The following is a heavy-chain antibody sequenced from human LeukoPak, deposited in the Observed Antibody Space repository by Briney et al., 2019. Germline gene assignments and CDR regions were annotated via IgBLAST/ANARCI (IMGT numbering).Heavy chain of an antibody. CDR1: GYTFTSYD. CDR3: ARTRKDWFDP. CDR2: MNPNSSNT. V-gene: IGHV1-8*03. J-gene: IGHJ5*02. Sequence: GASVKVSCKASGYTFTSYDINWVRQATGQGLEWMGWMNPNSSNTGYAQKFQGRVTITRNTSISTAYMELSSLRSEDTAVYYCARTRKDWFDPWGQGTLVTVSS.